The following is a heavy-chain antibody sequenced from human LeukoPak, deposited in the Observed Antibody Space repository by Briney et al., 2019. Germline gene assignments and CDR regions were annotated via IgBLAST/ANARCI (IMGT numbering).Heavy chain of an antibody. V-gene: IGHV3-15*01. CDR2: IKSKSEGGPT. J-gene: IGHJ4*02. CDR1: GFTSSNAW. Sequence: GGSLRLSCAASGFTSSNAWMSWIRQAPGKGLEWVGRIKSKSEGGPTDYAAPVRGRFTISRDDSKNTLYLQMNSLKTEDTAVYYCTRDQTPYYWGQGTLVTVSS. CDR3: TRDQTPYY.